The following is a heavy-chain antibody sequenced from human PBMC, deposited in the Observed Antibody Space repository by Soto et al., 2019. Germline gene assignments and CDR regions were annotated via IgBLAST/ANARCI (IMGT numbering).Heavy chain of an antibody. Sequence: SETLSLTCTVSGGSVSSGNYFWSWIRQPPGKGLEWIGYFYYTGSINYNPSLKSRVTISIDASKDQFSLRLSSVTAADTAVYYCARSMFYSDGSNYSPFDYWGQGTLVTVS. CDR1: GGSVSSGNYF. J-gene: IGHJ4*02. CDR3: ARSMFYSDGSNYSPFDY. V-gene: IGHV4-61*01. D-gene: IGHD3-22*01. CDR2: FYYTGSI.